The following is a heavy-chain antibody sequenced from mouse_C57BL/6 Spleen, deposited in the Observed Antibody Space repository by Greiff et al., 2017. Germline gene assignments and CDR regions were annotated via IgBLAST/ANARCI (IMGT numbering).Heavy chain of an antibody. CDR3: ARYSPLYYGSTYFDY. J-gene: IGHJ2*01. V-gene: IGHV1-53*01. CDR1: GYTFTSYW. Sequence: VQLQQPGTELVKPGASVKLSCKASGYTFTSYWMHWVKQRPGQGLEWIGNINPSNGGTNYNEKFKSKATLTVDKSSSTAYMQLSSLTSEDSAVYYCARYSPLYYGSTYFDYWGKGTTRTVSS. CDR2: INPSNGGT. D-gene: IGHD1-1*01.